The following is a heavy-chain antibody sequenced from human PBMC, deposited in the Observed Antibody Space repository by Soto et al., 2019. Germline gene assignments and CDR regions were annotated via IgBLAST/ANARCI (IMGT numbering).Heavy chain of an antibody. CDR1: GGSISSSSYY. CDR3: SRGSYYYDNSGYYYAY. J-gene: IGHJ4*02. D-gene: IGHD3-22*01. V-gene: IGHV4-39*01. CDR2: IYYTGTT. Sequence: ETLSLTCTVSGGSISSSSYYWGWIRQPPGKGLEWIGSIYYTGTTYYSPSLKSRVTISVDTSKNQVSLKLSSVTAADTAVYFCSRGSYYYDNSGYYYAYWGQGTLVTVSS.